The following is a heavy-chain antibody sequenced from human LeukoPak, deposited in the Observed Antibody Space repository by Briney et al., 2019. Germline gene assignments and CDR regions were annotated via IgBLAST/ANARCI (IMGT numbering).Heavy chain of an antibody. J-gene: IGHJ4*02. V-gene: IGHV3-74*01. Sequence: GGSLRLSCAASGFTFRTYWMHWVRQAPGKGLVWVSRINSDGSDTTYADSVRGRFTISRDNAKNTLYLQMNSLRAEDTAVYYCARDRYSMSSAFDYWGQGTLVTVSS. CDR2: INSDGSDT. D-gene: IGHD6-6*01. CDR1: GFTFRTYW. CDR3: ARDRYSMSSAFDY.